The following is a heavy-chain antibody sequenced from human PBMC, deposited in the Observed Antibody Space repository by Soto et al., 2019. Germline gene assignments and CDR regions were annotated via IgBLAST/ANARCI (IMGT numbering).Heavy chain of an antibody. CDR1: GYTFTSYG. V-gene: IGHV1-18*01. CDR3: ARDIGLGFGELSYLYTNWFDP. Sequence: ASVKVSCKASGYTFTSYGISWVRQAPGQGLEWMGWISAYNGNTNYAQKLQGRVTMTTDTSTSTAYMELRSLRSDDTAVYYCARDIGLGFGELSYLYTNWFDPWGQGTLVTVSS. CDR2: ISAYNGNT. J-gene: IGHJ5*02. D-gene: IGHD3-10*01.